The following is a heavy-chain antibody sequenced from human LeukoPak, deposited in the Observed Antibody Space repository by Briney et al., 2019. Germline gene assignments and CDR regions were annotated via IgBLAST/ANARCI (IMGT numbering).Heavy chain of an antibody. J-gene: IGHJ6*02. CDR1: GFTFSSYA. CDR3: AKENVLGGSPGYYGMDV. D-gene: IGHD3-16*01. Sequence: GGSLRLSCAASGFTFSSYAMSWVRQAPGKGLEWVSAISGNGGSTYYADSVKGRFTISRDNSKNTLYLQMNSLRAEDTAVYYCAKENVLGGSPGYYGMDVWGQGTTVTVSS. V-gene: IGHV3-23*01. CDR2: ISGNGGST.